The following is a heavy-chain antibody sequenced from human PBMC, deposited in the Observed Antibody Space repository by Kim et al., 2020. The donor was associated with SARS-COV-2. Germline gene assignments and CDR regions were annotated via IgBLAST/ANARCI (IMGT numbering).Heavy chain of an antibody. J-gene: IGHJ4*02. CDR1: GFTFSSYA. V-gene: IGHV3-30-3*01. Sequence: GGSLRLSCAASGFTFSSYAMHWVRQAPGKGLEWVAVISYDGSNKYYADSVKGRFTISRDNSKNTLYLQMNSLRAEDTAVYYCVLAAGDYYDSSGYYYWGQGTLVTVSS. CDR2: ISYDGSNK. CDR3: VLAAGDYYDSSGYYY. D-gene: IGHD3-22*01.